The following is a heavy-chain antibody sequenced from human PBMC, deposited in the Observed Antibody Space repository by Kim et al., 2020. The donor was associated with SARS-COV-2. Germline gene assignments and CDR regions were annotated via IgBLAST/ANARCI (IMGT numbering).Heavy chain of an antibody. V-gene: IGHV3-30*18. CDR3: AKDLQYYDILTGYYMRVPYSSYGMDV. D-gene: IGHD3-9*01. CDR1: GFTFISYG. CDR2: ISYDGSNK. Sequence: GGSLRLSCAASGFTFISYGMHWVRQAPGKGLEWVAVISYDGSNKYYADSVKGRFTISRDNSKNTLYLQMNSLRAEDTAVYYCAKDLQYYDILTGYYMRVPYSSYGMDVWGQGTTVTVSS. J-gene: IGHJ6*02.